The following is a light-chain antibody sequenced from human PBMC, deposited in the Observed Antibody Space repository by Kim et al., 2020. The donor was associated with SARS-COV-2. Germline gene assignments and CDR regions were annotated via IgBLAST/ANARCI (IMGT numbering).Light chain of an antibody. CDR1: RSVSSSY. Sequence: EIVLTQSPGTLSLSPGERATLSCRASRSVSSSYLAWYQQKPGQAPRLLISGASSRATGIPDRFSGSGSGTDFTLTISRLEPEDSAVYYCQQYANSPTFGQGTKVDIK. J-gene: IGKJ1*01. V-gene: IGKV3-20*01. CDR3: QQYANSPT. CDR2: GAS.